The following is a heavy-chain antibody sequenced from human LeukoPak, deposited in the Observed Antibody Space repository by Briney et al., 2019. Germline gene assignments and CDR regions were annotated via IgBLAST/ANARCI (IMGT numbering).Heavy chain of an antibody. Sequence: SETLSLTCTVSGGSISSYYWSWIRQPAGKGLEWIGRIYTSGSTNYNPSLKSRVTMSVDSSKNQFSLKLSSVTAADTAVYYCARSIAVAGKVNYFDYWGQGTLVTVSS. V-gene: IGHV4-4*07. J-gene: IGHJ4*02. D-gene: IGHD6-19*01. CDR2: IYTSGST. CDR3: ARSIAVAGKVNYFDY. CDR1: GGSISSYY.